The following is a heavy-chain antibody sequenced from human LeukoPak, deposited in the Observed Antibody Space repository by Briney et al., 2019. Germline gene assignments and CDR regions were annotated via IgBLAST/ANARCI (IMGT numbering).Heavy chain of an antibody. J-gene: IGHJ6*04. V-gene: IGHV3-48*03. D-gene: IGHD3-10*02. CDR3: AELGITMIGGV. Sequence: EARGSLRLSCAASGFTFSSYAMSWVRQAPGKGLEWVSYISSSGSTIYYADSVKGRFTISRDNAKNSLYLQMNSLRAEDTAVYYCAELGITMIGGVWGKGTTVTISS. CDR2: ISSSGSTI. CDR1: GFTFSSYA.